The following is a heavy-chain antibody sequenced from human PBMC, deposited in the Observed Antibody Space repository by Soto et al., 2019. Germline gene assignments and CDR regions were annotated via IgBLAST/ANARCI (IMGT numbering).Heavy chain of an antibody. J-gene: IGHJ4*02. CDR3: ARAPTARGDQTHFDY. CDR1: GFTFSSYA. V-gene: IGHV3-30-3*01. Sequence: QVQLVESGGGVVQPGRSLRLSCAASGFTFSSYAMHWVRQAPGKGLEWVAVISYDGSNKYYADSVKGRFTISRDNSKNTLYLQMNSLRAEDTAVYYCARAPTARGDQTHFDYWGQGTLVTVSS. CDR2: ISYDGSNK. D-gene: IGHD2-21*01.